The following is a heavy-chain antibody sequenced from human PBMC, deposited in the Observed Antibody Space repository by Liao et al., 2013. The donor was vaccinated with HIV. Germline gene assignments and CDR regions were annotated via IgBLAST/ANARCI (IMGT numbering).Heavy chain of an antibody. Sequence: QVQLQESGPGLVKPSETLSLTCTVSGGSISSYYWSWIRQPAGKGLEWIGRIYSSGSANYNPSLKSRVTISVDTSKNQFSLKLSSVTAADTAVYYCARGGGLYDYWYFDLWGRGTLVTVSS. D-gene: IGHD3-3*01. CDR2: IYSSGSA. CDR3: ARGGGLYDYWYFDL. CDR1: GGSISSYY. V-gene: IGHV4-4*07. J-gene: IGHJ2*01.